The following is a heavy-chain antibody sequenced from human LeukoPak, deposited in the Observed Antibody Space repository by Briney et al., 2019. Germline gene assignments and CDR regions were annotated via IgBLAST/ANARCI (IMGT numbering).Heavy chain of an antibody. Sequence: GGSLRLSCAASGFTFSYYDMHWVRQATGKGLEWVSTILSTGDTYYAGSVKGRFTISRENAKNSLYLQMNSLRAEDTAVYYCARVFWEKDGFIGAFDIWGQGTMVTVSS. V-gene: IGHV3-13*04. J-gene: IGHJ3*02. CDR3: ARVFWEKDGFIGAFDI. CDR1: GFTFSYYD. CDR2: ILSTGDT. D-gene: IGHD3-3*01.